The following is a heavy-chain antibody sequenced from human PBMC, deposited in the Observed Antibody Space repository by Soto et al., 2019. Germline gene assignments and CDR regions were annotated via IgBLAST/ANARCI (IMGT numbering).Heavy chain of an antibody. CDR2: MNPNSGNT. Sequence: QVQLVQSGAEVKKPGASMKVSCKASGYTFTSYDINWVRQATGQGLEYLGWMNPNSGNTAYVQKFQGRVTMTWDTSITAAYMELSSLRSEETAVYFCARGIKYGAYSRWFDPWGQGTLVTVSS. V-gene: IGHV1-8*01. J-gene: IGHJ5*02. D-gene: IGHD4-17*01. CDR3: ARGIKYGAYSRWFDP. CDR1: GYTFTSYD.